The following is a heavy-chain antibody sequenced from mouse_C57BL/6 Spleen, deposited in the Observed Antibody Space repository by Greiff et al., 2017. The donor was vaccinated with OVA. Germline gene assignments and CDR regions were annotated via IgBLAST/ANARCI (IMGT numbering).Heavy chain of an antibody. D-gene: IGHD2-12*01. Sequence: QVQLQQSGAELVRPGASVKLSCKASGYTFTDYYINWVKQRPGQGLEWIARIYPGSGNTYYNEKIKGKATLTAEKSSSTAYMQLSSLTSEDSAVYFCARSDSYFDYWGQGTTLTVSS. CDR1: GYTFTDYY. J-gene: IGHJ2*01. CDR3: ARSDSYFDY. V-gene: IGHV1-76*01. CDR2: IYPGSGNT.